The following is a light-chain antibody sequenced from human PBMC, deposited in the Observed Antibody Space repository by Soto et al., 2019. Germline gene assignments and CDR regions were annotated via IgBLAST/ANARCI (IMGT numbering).Light chain of an antibody. Sequence: QSVLTQPPSVSAAPGQKVTISCSGSSSNIGNNYVSWYQQFPGKAPKLLIYADQKRPSGISDRFSGSKSGTSATLAITGLQTGDEADYYCATWDSSLSAVVFGGGTKLTVL. V-gene: IGLV1-51*01. J-gene: IGLJ3*02. CDR3: ATWDSSLSAVV. CDR2: ADQ. CDR1: SSNIGNNY.